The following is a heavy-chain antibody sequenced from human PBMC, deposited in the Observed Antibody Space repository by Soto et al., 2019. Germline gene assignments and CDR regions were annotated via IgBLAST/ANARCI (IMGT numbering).Heavy chain of an antibody. D-gene: IGHD6-13*01. CDR2: IYPGDSDT. Sequence: GESLKISCKGSGYRFTSNWIGWVRQMPGKGLEWMGIIYPGDSDTRYGPSFHGQVTISADKSITTAYLQWSSLKASDTAMYYCARAQTSYSSSWYVLDYWGQGTRVTVSS. J-gene: IGHJ4*02. CDR3: ARAQTSYSSSWYVLDY. V-gene: IGHV5-51*01. CDR1: GYRFTSNW.